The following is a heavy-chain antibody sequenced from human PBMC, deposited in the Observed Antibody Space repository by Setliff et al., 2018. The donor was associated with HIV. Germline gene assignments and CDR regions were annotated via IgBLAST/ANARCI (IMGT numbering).Heavy chain of an antibody. CDR2: ISAYNGNT. CDR1: GYTFGSHG. V-gene: IGHV1-18*01. Sequence: GASVKVSCKTSGYTFGSHGISWVRQAPGQGLEWMGWISAYNGNTNYAQKLQGRLTMTTDTSTSTAYMELRSLRSDDTAMYYCARPGGSYGDYGWYLRFWGQGTLVTVSS. CDR3: ARPGGSYGDYGWYLRF. D-gene: IGHD4-17*01. J-gene: IGHJ4*02.